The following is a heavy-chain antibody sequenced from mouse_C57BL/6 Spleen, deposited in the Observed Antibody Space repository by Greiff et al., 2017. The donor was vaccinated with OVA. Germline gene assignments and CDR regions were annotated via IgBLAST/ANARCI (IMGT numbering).Heavy chain of an antibody. CDR1: GFNIKDYY. CDR2: LDPEDGDT. Sequence: VQLQQSGAELVRPGASVKLSCTASGFNIKDYYMHWVKQRPEQGLEWIGRLDPEDGDTEYAPKFQGKATMTADTSSNTAYLQLSSLTSEDTAVYYCTTNTVYDAGPSDYWGQGTTLTVSS. J-gene: IGHJ2*01. V-gene: IGHV14-1*01. CDR3: TTNTVYDAGPSDY. D-gene: IGHD2-12*01.